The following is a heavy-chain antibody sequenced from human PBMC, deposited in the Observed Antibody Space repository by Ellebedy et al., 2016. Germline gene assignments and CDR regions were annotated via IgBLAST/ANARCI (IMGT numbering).Heavy chain of an antibody. CDR1: GGSFSGYY. CDR2: INHSGST. D-gene: IGHD6-6*01. CDR3: ASIAARFPRTRDYYYMDV. J-gene: IGHJ6*03. Sequence: SETLSLXCAVYGGSFSGYYWSWIRQPPGKGLEWIGEINHSGSTNYNPSLKSRVTISVDTSKNQFSLKLSSVTAADTAVYYCASIAARFPRTRDYYYMDVWGKGTTVTVSS. V-gene: IGHV4-34*01.